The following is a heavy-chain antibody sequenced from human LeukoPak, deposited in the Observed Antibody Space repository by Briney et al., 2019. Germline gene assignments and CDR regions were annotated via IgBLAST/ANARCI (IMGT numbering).Heavy chain of an antibody. Sequence: PGASVKVSCKASGGTFSSYAISWVRQAPGQGLEWMGGIIPIFGTANYAQKFQGRVTITADKSTTTAYMELSSLRSEDTAVYYCTREPYYCRGGNCHIYYFDYWGQGTLVTVSS. V-gene: IGHV1-69*06. J-gene: IGHJ4*02. CDR3: TREPYYCRGGNCHIYYFDY. CDR2: IIPIFGTA. D-gene: IGHD2-15*01. CDR1: GGTFSSYA.